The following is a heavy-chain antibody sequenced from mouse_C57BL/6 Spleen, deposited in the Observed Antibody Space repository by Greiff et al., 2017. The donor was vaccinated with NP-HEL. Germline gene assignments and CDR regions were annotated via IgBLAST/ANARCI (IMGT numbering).Heavy chain of an antibody. V-gene: IGHV10-1*01. J-gene: IGHJ1*03. CDR3: VRLDYGSRGYFDV. Sequence: EVKLVESGGGLVQPKGSLKLSCAASGFSFNTYAMNWVRQAPGKGLEWVARIRSKSNNYATYYADSVKDRFTISRDDSESMLYLQMNNLKTEDTAMYYCVRLDYGSRGYFDVWGTGTTVTVSS. CDR2: IRSKSNNYAT. CDR1: GFSFNTYA. D-gene: IGHD1-1*01.